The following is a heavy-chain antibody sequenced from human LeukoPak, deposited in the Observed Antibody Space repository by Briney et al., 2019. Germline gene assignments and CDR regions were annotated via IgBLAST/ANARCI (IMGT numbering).Heavy chain of an antibody. Sequence: GGSLRLSCAASGFTVSNNYMTWVRQAPGKGLEWVSVIYSGGSTHYADSVKGRFTISRDNSKNTLYLQMNSLRAEDTAVYYCAKSIGGVVVVAADYWGQGTLVTVSS. CDR2: IYSGGST. D-gene: IGHD2-15*01. CDR3: AKSIGGVVVVAADY. V-gene: IGHV3-53*01. J-gene: IGHJ4*02. CDR1: GFTVSNNY.